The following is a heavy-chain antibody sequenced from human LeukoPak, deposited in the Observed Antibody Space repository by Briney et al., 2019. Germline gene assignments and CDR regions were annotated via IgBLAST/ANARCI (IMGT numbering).Heavy chain of an antibody. Sequence: PDGSLRLSCAASGFTFSSYSMNWVRQAPGKGLEWVSSISSSSSYIYYADSVKGRFTVSRDNAKNSLYLQMNSLRAEDTAVYYCARAYCGGDCYTFDYWGQGTLVTVSS. D-gene: IGHD2-21*02. CDR3: ARAYCGGDCYTFDY. J-gene: IGHJ4*02. CDR2: ISSSSSYI. CDR1: GFTFSSYS. V-gene: IGHV3-21*01.